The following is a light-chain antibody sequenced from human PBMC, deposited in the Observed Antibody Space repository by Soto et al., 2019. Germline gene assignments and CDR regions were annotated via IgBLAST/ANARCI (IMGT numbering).Light chain of an antibody. V-gene: IGKV3-20*01. J-gene: IGKJ3*01. CDR1: QSVSSNN. CDR3: QKYGRSPCT. CDR2: GAS. Sequence: EIVLTQSPGTLSLSPGERATLSCRASQSVSSNNLAWYQHRPGQAPRVVIYGASTRATGIPERFSGSGSGTDFTFTISRLEPEDFAVYYCQKYGRSPCTFVHGTKVDIK.